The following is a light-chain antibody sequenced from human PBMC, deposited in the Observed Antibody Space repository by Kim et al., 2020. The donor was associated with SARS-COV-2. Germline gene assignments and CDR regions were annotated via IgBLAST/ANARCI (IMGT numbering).Light chain of an antibody. CDR1: SSDVGSYDE. CDR3: SSYTRSSTNYV. V-gene: IGLV2-14*03. J-gene: IGLJ1*01. Sequence: SITVSCIGTSSDVGSYDEVSWYQQHPVKAPKLMIYAVSNRPSGVSNRFSGAKSANTASLAISGLQAEDEADYYCSSYTRSSTNYVYGTGTKVTVL. CDR2: AVS.